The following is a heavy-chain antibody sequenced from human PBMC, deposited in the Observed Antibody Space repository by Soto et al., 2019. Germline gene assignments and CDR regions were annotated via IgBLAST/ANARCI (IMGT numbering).Heavy chain of an antibody. Sequence: RWSLRLSCSASVLTFSSYSMNWFRQAPGMGLEWVSSISSSSSYIYYADSVKGRFTIPRDNAKNSLYLQMNSLRAEDTAVYYCARTVVAPFDYWGQGTLVTVSS. J-gene: IGHJ4*02. CDR1: VLTFSSYS. D-gene: IGHD2-15*01. V-gene: IGHV3-21*01. CDR3: ARTVVAPFDY. CDR2: ISSSSSYI.